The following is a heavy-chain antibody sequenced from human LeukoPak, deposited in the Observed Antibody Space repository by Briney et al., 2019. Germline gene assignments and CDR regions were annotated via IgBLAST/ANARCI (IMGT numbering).Heavy chain of an antibody. J-gene: IGHJ3*02. V-gene: IGHV1-24*01. Sequence: GASVKVSCKVSGYTLTELSMHWVRQAPGKGLEWMGGFDPEDGETIYAQKFQGRVTMTEDTSTDTAYMELSSLRSEDTGVYYCARPNGLGMGLRAFDIWGQGTMVTVSS. CDR1: GYTLTELS. D-gene: IGHD7-27*01. CDR3: ARPNGLGMGLRAFDI. CDR2: FDPEDGET.